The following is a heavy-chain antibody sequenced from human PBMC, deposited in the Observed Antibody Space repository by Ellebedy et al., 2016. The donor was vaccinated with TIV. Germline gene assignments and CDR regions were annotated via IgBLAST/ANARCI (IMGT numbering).Heavy chain of an antibody. CDR3: AKGEVVTTLTED. Sequence: GESLKISXAASGFTFSSYGMHWVRQAPGKGLEWVAVISYDGSNKYYADSVKGRFTISRDNSKNTLYLQMNSLRAEDTAVYYCAKGEVVTTLTEDWGQGTLVTVSS. J-gene: IGHJ4*02. V-gene: IGHV3-30*18. D-gene: IGHD3-22*01. CDR2: ISYDGSNK. CDR1: GFTFSSYG.